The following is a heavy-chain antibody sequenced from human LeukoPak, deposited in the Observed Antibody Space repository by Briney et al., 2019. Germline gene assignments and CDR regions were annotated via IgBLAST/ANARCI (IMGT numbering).Heavy chain of an antibody. CDR2: IHYSGTT. CDR3: ARHDSYALGSHPLDV. Sequence: SETLSLTCTVSGGSISGYYWSWIRLPPGKGLEWIAYIHYSGTTNYNPPLRSRVTISVDTSKNQFSLKVNSVTATDTAVYFCARHDSYALGSHPLDVWGQGTTVIVSS. V-gene: IGHV4-59*08. CDR1: GGSISGYY. D-gene: IGHD3-10*01. J-gene: IGHJ6*02.